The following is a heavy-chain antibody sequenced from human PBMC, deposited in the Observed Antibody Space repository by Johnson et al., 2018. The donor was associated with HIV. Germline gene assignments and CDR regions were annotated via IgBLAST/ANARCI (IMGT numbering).Heavy chain of an antibody. Sequence: QLVESGGGLVQPGRSLRLSCAASGFTFDDYAMHWVRQAPGKGLAWVSGISWNSGSIGYADSVKGRFTISRDNAKNSLYLQMNSLRVEDTALYYCARPADYGDYSRDAFDIWGQGTMVTVSS. CDR2: ISWNSGSI. V-gene: IGHV3-9*01. CDR3: ARPADYGDYSRDAFDI. D-gene: IGHD4-17*01. CDR1: GFTFDDYA. J-gene: IGHJ3*02.